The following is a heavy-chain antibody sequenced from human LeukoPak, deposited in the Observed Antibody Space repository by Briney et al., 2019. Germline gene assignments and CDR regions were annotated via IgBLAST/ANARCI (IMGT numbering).Heavy chain of an antibody. J-gene: IGHJ4*02. CDR2: INPNSGGT. CDR1: GYTFTGYY. V-gene: IGHV1-2*02. CDR3: ARSKYGSGSFPY. Sequence: GASVKASCKASGYTFTGYYMHWVRQAPGQGLEWMGWINPNSGGTNYAQKFQGRVTMTRDTSISTAYMELSRLRSDDTAVYYCARSKYGSGSFPYWGQGTLVTVSS. D-gene: IGHD3-10*01.